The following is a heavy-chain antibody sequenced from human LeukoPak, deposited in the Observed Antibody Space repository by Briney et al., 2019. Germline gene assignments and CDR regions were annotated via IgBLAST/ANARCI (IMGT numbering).Heavy chain of an antibody. V-gene: IGHV3-72*01. Sequence: VRTLRLSCTASVLTPSDHIIDWVPAAPGKGVERVGRSTRKSMSYTTEYAASVKGRFTLSRDDSQNSLYLQMNSLGTEDTAVYFCTRDGGQSGNTAFDIWGQGTMVTVSS. CDR2: STRKSMSYTT. J-gene: IGHJ3*02. CDR3: TRDGGQSGNTAFDI. D-gene: IGHD3-16*01. CDR1: VLTPSDHI.